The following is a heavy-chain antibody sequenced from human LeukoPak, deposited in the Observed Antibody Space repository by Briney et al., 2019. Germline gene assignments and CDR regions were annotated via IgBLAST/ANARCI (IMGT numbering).Heavy chain of an antibody. CDR2: IKPDGSET. CDR1: GFTLRSEW. CDR3: ARDSGWTFDS. J-gene: IGHJ4*02. D-gene: IGHD6-19*01. V-gene: IGHV3-7*01. Sequence: GGSLRLSCAASGFTLRSEWMSWLRQTPEKGLEWVANIKPDGSETAYVDSVKGRFTISRDNAKNSVYLQMNSLGVEDTANYYCARDSGWTFDSWGQGTLVTVSS.